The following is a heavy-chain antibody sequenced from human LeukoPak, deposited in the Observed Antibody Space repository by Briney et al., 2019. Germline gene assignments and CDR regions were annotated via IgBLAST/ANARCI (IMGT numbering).Heavy chain of an antibody. CDR1: GGSISSHY. D-gene: IGHD1-26*01. V-gene: IGHV4-59*11. CDR2: IYYSGST. Sequence: ASETLSLTCTVSGGSISSHYWSWIRQPPGKGLEWIGYIYYSGSTNYNPSLKSQVTISVDTSKNQFSLKLSSVTAADTAVYYCARVRAGALDYWGQGTLVTVSS. J-gene: IGHJ4*02. CDR3: ARVRAGALDY.